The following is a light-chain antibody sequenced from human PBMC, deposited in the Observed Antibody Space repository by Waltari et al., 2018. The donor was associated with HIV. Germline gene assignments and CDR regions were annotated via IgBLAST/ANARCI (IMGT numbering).Light chain of an antibody. CDR3: SSYTRSHTLV. CDR2: DVN. CDR1: RPDIDLSNF. J-gene: IGLJ2*01. V-gene: IGLV2-14*01. Sequence: QSALTQPASVSGSPGQSITISCSGTRPDIDLSNFVSWYRQFPGKAPQLLISDVNSRPVGIPLRFSGSKSGSAASLTISGLQTDDEADYYCSSYTRSHTLVFGGGTKLTVL.